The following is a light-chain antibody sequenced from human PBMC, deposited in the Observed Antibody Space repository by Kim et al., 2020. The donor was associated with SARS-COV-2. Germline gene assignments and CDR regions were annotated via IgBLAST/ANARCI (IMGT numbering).Light chain of an antibody. J-gene: IGKJ1*01. Sequence: DIQMTQSPSSLSASVGDRVTISCRASQGIRKDLGWYQQKPGKAPKRLIYVASTLQSGVPSRFSGSGSGTEFNLTISSLQPEDFATYYCLQHNSYPSTFGQGTKVDIK. CDR2: VAS. CDR1: QGIRKD. CDR3: LQHNSYPST. V-gene: IGKV1-17*01.